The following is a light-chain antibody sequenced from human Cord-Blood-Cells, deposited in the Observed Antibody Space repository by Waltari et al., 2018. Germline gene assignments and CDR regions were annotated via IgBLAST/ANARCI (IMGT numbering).Light chain of an antibody. J-gene: IGKJ4*01. CDR2: DAS. V-gene: IGKV3-11*01. Sequence: EIVLTQSPATLSLSPGERATLSCRASQSVSSYLALYQQKPGQAPRLLIYDASNRATGIPARFRGSGSGTDFTLTISILEPEDFAVYYCQQRSNWLTFGGGTKVEIK. CDR3: QQRSNWLT. CDR1: QSVSSY.